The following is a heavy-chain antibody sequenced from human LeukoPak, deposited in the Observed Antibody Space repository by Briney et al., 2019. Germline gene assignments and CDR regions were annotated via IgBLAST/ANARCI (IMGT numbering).Heavy chain of an antibody. J-gene: IGHJ4*02. Sequence: SETLSPTCTVSGGSISSGSYYWSWIRQPAGKGLEWIGRIYTSGSTNYNPSLKSRVTISVDTSKNQFSLKLSSVTAADTAVYYCARVDIAAAEKYYFDYWGQGTLVTVSS. CDR2: IYTSGST. D-gene: IGHD6-13*01. CDR1: GGSISSGSYY. CDR3: ARVDIAAAEKYYFDY. V-gene: IGHV4-61*02.